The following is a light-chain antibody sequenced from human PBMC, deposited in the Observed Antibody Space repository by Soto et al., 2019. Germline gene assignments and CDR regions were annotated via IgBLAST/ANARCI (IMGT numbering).Light chain of an antibody. Sequence: DIQMTQSPSSLSASVVDRVTITCQASHDIRNYLNWYQQKPGQAPKLLIHDASRLQTGVPSRFSGSGSGSDFTLTITSLQPEDFAIYYCQQYGSSPQTFGRGTKVDIK. V-gene: IGKV1-33*01. CDR3: QQYGSSPQT. CDR2: DAS. CDR1: HDIRNY. J-gene: IGKJ1*01.